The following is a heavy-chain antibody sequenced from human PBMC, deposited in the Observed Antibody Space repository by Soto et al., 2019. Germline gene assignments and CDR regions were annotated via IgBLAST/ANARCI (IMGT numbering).Heavy chain of an antibody. CDR3: ARAQYLADDAFDI. D-gene: IGHD2-2*01. V-gene: IGHV3-74*01. CDR1: GFISRSYW. CDR2: INGDGRST. J-gene: IGHJ3*02. Sequence: LRLSCAASGFISRSYWMHWVRQVPGKGLVWVSRINGDGRSTSYADSVKGRFTISRDSAKNTLYLQMNSLRADDTAVYYCARAQYLADDAFDIWGQGAMVTVSS.